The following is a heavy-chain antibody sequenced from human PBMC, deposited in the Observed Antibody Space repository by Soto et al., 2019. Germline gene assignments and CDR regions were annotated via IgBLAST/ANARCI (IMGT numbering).Heavy chain of an antibody. V-gene: IGHV1-46*01. Sequence: ASVKVSCKASGYTSTSYYMHWVRQAPGQGLEWMGIINPSGGSTSYAQKFQGRVTMTRDTSTSTVYMELSSLRSEDTAVYYCARDFFGISDTAMVPDAFDIWGQGTMVTVSS. D-gene: IGHD5-18*01. CDR1: GYTSTSYY. J-gene: IGHJ3*02. CDR2: INPSGGST. CDR3: ARDFFGISDTAMVPDAFDI.